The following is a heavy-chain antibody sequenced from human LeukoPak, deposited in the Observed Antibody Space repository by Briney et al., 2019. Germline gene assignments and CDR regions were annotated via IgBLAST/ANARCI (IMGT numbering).Heavy chain of an antibody. V-gene: IGHV1-2*02. D-gene: IGHD3-3*01. CDR1: GYTFTGYY. CDR2: INPNSGGT. J-gene: IGHJ4*02. Sequence: GASVKVSCKASGYTFTGYYMHWVRQAPGQGLEWMGWINPNSGGTNYAQKFQGRVTMTRDTSISTAYMELSRLRSDDTAVYYCALSRDVLRFLEWSYLDYWGQGTLVTVSS. CDR3: ALSRDVLRFLEWSYLDY.